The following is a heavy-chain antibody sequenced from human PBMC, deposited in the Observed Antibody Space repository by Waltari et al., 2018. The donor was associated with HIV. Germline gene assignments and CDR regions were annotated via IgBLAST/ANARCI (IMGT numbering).Heavy chain of an antibody. CDR1: GFTFTNAW. V-gene: IGHV3-15*01. Sequence: EVQLVESGGGLVKPGGSLRLSCVASGFTFTNAWMSWVRQAPGKGREWVGRIKNIAEGGTTEWGAPVKGRFTISRDDSQNTVFLQMNSLKTEDTAVYFCVTGLLYKRYWGQGTLVTVSS. J-gene: IGHJ4*02. CDR3: VTGLLYKRY. D-gene: IGHD1-1*01. CDR2: IKNIAEGGTT.